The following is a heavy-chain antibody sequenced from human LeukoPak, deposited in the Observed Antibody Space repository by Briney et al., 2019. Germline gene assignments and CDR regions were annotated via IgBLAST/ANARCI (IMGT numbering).Heavy chain of an antibody. Sequence: PGGSLRLSCAASGSTFSSYAMSWDRQAPGKGLEWVSAISGSGGSTYYADSVKGRFTISRDNSKNTLYLQMNSLRAEDTAVYYCAKGVSMAPDAFDIWGQGTMVTVSS. CDR2: ISGSGGST. CDR3: AKGVSMAPDAFDI. CDR1: GSTFSSYA. D-gene: IGHD3-10*01. V-gene: IGHV3-23*01. J-gene: IGHJ3*02.